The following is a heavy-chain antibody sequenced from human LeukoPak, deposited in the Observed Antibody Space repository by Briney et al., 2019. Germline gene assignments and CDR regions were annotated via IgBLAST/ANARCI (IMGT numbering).Heavy chain of an antibody. CDR3: AKDRGGITWLFDY. CDR1: GYTFTSYD. D-gene: IGHD1-20*01. CDR2: MNPNSGNT. Sequence: ASVKVSCKASGYTFTSYDINWVRQATGQGLEWTGWMNPNSGNTGYAQKFQGRVTITRNTSISTAYMELSSLRPEDTAVYYCAKDRGGITWLFDYWGQGTLVTVSS. V-gene: IGHV1-8*03. J-gene: IGHJ4*02.